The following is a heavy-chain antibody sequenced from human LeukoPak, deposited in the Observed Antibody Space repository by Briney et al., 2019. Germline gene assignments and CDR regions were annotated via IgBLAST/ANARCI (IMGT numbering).Heavy chain of an antibody. D-gene: IGHD3-3*01. J-gene: IGHJ4*02. CDR3: ARDLSDPPNTEFDFWSGYYLTGFDY. CDR1: GFTFSSYS. V-gene: IGHV3-21*01. CDR2: ISSSSSYI. Sequence: PGGSLRLSCAASGFTFSSYSMNWVRQAPGKGLEWVSSISSSSSYIYYADSVKGRFTISRDNAKNSLYLQMNSLRAEDTAVYYCARDLSDPPNTEFDFWSGYYLTGFDYWGQGTLVTVSS.